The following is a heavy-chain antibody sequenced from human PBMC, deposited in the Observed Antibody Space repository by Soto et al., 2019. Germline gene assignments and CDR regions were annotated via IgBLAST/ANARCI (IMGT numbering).Heavy chain of an antibody. Sequence: QVQLVQSETEVRKPGSSVKVSCRASGGTFGSNAISWVRQAPGQGLEWMGNIIPIFGTTKRSQNFQGRITITADESTNTAYMELNSLRSEDTAISFCAREGYTFGPGAVSGAFDIWGQGTMVTVSS. D-gene: IGHD1-1*01. CDR2: IIPIFGTT. CDR1: GGTFGSNA. CDR3: AREGYTFGPGAVSGAFDI. J-gene: IGHJ3*02. V-gene: IGHV1-69*15.